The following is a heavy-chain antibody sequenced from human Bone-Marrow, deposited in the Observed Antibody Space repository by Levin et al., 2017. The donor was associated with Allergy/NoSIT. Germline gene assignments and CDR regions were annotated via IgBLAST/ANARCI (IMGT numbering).Heavy chain of an antibody. CDR1: GFTFSDYY. V-gene: IGHV3-11*01. CDR2: ISNSGSTI. Sequence: GGSLRLSCAASGFTFSDYYMSWIRQAPGKGLEWVPYISNSGSTIYYADSVQGRFTISRDNADNSLYLQMNSLRAEDTAVYYCARGRECSVTSCSPSYYDDGMDVWGQGTTVTVSS. D-gene: IGHD2-2*01. CDR3: ARGRECSVTSCSPSYYDDGMDV. J-gene: IGHJ6*02.